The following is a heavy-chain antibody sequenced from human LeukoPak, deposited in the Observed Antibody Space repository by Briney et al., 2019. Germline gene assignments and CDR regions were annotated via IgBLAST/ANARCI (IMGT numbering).Heavy chain of an antibody. V-gene: IGHV1-24*01. CDR1: GYTLTELS. CDR3: AALARDGYNNNWFDP. D-gene: IGHD5-24*01. CDR2: FDPEDGET. J-gene: IGHJ5*02. Sequence: GASVKVSCKVSGYTLTELSMHWVRQAPGKGLEWMGGFDPEDGETIYAQKFQGRVTMTEDTSTDTAYMELSSLRSEDTAVYYCAALARDGYNNNWFDPWGQGTLVTVSS.